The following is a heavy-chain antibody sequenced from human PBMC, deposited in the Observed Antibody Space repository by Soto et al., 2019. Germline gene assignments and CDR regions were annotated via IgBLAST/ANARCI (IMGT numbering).Heavy chain of an antibody. Sequence: ASVKVSCKASGYTFTGYYMHWVRQPPGQGLEWMGWINPNSGGTNYAQKFQGWVTMTRDTSISTAYMELSRLRSDDTAVYYCARSGRSFYDILTGDFQDWFDSWGQGTLVTVSS. J-gene: IGHJ5*01. D-gene: IGHD3-9*01. V-gene: IGHV1-2*04. CDR3: ARSGRSFYDILTGDFQDWFDS. CDR1: GYTFTGYY. CDR2: INPNSGGT.